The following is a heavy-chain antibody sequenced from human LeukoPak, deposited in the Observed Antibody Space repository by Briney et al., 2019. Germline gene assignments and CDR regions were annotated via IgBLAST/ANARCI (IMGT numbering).Heavy chain of an antibody. Sequence: PGGSLRLSCAASGFTFSGDWMHWVRQAPGQGLVWVSHVSSAGYTTRYADSVKGRFTISRDNAKNTLYLQMNSLRAEDTAVYYCAREQGALDSWGQGTLVTVSS. CDR3: AREQGALDS. CDR1: GFTFSGDW. V-gene: IGHV3-74*01. J-gene: IGHJ4*02. CDR2: VSSAGYTT.